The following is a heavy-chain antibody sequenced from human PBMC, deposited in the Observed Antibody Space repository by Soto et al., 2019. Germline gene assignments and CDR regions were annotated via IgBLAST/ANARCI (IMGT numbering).Heavy chain of an antibody. CDR2: ISGSGGST. D-gene: IGHD6-13*01. CDR1: GFTFSSYA. V-gene: IGHV3-23*01. J-gene: IGHJ4*02. CDR3: AKDRAQGIAAAGFDY. Sequence: GGSLRLSCAASGFTFSSYAMSWVRQAPGKGLEWVSAISGSGGSTYYADSVKGRFTISRDNSKNTQYLQMNSLRAEDTAVYYCAKDRAQGIAAAGFDYWGQGTLVTVSS.